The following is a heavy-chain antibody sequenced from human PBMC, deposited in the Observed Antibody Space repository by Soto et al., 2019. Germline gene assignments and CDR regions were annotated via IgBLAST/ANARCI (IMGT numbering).Heavy chain of an antibody. V-gene: IGHV1-69*02. CDR1: GGTFSSYT. J-gene: IGHJ6*02. CDR2: IIPILGIA. CDR3: ARRRTGAGYGMDV. Sequence: QVQLVQSGAEVKKPGSSVKVSCKASGGTFSSYTISWVRQAPGQGLEWMGRIIPILGIANYAQKFQGRVTITADKSTSTAYMELSSLRSEDTAVYYCARRRTGAGYGMDVWGQGTTVTVSS.